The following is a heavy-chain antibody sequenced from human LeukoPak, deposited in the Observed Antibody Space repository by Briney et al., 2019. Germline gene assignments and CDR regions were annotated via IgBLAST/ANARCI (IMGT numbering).Heavy chain of an antibody. Sequence: AGGSLRLSCEASGFAFSFFASWLRQPPGKGLEWVSTINANSGTRSYAASVRGRFTISRDNSKNTVYLQLNTLRAEDAAVYYCAKPISGGLAVTADWFDPWGQGTLVVVSS. J-gene: IGHJ5*01. CDR3: AKPISGGLAVTADWFDP. CDR1: GFAFSFFA. CDR2: INANSGTR. D-gene: IGHD6-19*01. V-gene: IGHV3-23*01.